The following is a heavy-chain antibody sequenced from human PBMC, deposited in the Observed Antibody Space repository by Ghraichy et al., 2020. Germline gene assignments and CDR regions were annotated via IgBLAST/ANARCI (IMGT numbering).Heavy chain of an antibody. J-gene: IGHJ6*02. CDR3: ARGRGIRAYCGGDCYALYYYYGMDV. Sequence: SETLSLTCAVYGGSFSGYYWSWIRQPPGKGLEWIGEINHSGSTNYNPSLKSRVTISVDTSKNQFSLKLSSVTAADTAVYYCARGRGIRAYCGGDCYALYYYYGMDVWGQVTTVTGSS. V-gene: IGHV4-34*01. CDR1: GGSFSGYY. CDR2: INHSGST. D-gene: IGHD2-21*02.